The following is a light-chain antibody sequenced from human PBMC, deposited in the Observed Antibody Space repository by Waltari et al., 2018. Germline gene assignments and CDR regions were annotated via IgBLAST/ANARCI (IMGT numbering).Light chain of an antibody. CDR1: QSVLYSSSSQNY. CDR3: QQYYGIPT. V-gene: IGKV4-1*01. Sequence: DIVMTQSPDSLAVSLGERASINCKSIQSVLYSSSSQNYLAWYQQKPGQPPKLLITWASTRESGVPDRFSGSGSGTDFTLTISSLQAEDVAVYFCQQYYGIPTFGQGTKVEIK. J-gene: IGKJ1*01. CDR2: WAS.